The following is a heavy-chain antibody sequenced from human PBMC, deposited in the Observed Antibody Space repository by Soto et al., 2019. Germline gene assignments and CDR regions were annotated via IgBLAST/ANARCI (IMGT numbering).Heavy chain of an antibody. D-gene: IGHD2-21*02. Sequence: QVHLQESGPGLVRPSQTLSLTCTVSGGSISTDHYHWTWIRQAPGKGLEWIGYIHYSGSIQFNPSLQSRVSMSVDTSKNLFSLRLSSVTAADTAVYFCAREDDGGDRDYYGLDVWGQGTTVTVSS. CDR2: IHYSGSI. CDR1: GGSISTDHYH. CDR3: AREDDGGDRDYYGLDV. V-gene: IGHV4-30-4*01. J-gene: IGHJ6*02.